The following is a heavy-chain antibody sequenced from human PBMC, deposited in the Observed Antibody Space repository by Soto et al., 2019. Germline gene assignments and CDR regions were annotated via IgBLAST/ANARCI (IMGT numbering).Heavy chain of an antibody. D-gene: IGHD6-19*01. V-gene: IGHV3-30*18. CDR2: LSYDGDKE. CDR3: GKDLMGEQWLGVMHY. CDR1: GFSFSDYG. J-gene: IGHJ4*02. Sequence: QVQLEESGGNVVQPGRSLRLSSAASGFSFSDYGMHWVRQAPGKGLESVALLSYDGDKEYYADSVKGRFTISRDNSKNTVFLQMHSLRPEDTAVYYCGKDLMGEQWLGVMHYWGQGTLVTVSS.